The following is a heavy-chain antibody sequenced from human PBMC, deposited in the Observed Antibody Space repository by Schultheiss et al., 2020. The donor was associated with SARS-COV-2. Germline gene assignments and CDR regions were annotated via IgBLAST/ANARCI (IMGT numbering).Heavy chain of an antibody. CDR2: ISSSSSYI. V-gene: IGHV3-21*01. CDR1: GFTFSTYA. J-gene: IGHJ6*02. CDR3: ARDNEQQLETYGMDV. D-gene: IGHD6-13*01. Sequence: GESLKISCAASGFTFSTYAMNWVRQAPGKGLEWVSSISSSSSYIYYADSVKGRFTISRDNAKNSLYLQMNSLRAEDTAVYYCARDNEQQLETYGMDVWGQGTTVTVSS.